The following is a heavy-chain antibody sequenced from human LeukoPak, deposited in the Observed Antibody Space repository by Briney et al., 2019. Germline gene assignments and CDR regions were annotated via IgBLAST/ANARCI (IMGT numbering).Heavy chain of an antibody. D-gene: IGHD1-26*01. J-gene: IGHJ5*02. CDR1: RDSVSSNMAA. CDR3: TKESEVGTKYSWFDP. Sequence: SQTLSLTCAISRDSVSSNMAAWNWIRQYPSRCLEWLGKTYYRVKWYNDYAESMKSRITINRDTSKNHFSLQLKSVTPEDTAVYYCTKESEVGTKYSWFDPWGQGTLVTVSS. V-gene: IGHV6-1*01. CDR2: TYYRVKWYN.